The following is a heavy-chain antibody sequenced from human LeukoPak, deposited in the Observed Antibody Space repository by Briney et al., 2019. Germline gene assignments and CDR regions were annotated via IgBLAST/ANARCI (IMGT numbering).Heavy chain of an antibody. Sequence: SETLSLTCAVYGGSFSGYYWSWIRQPPGKGLEWIGEINHSGSTNYNPSLKSRVTISVDTSKNQFSLKLSSVTAADTAVYYCARGAGDSNYVVDYFDYWGQGTLVTVSS. J-gene: IGHJ4*02. CDR1: GGSFSGYY. CDR3: ARGAGDSNYVVDYFDY. V-gene: IGHV4-34*01. D-gene: IGHD4-11*01. CDR2: INHSGST.